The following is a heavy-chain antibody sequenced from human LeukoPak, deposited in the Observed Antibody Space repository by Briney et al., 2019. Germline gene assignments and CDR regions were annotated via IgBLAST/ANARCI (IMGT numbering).Heavy chain of an antibody. J-gene: IGHJ4*02. CDR3: AGTVVTPEFSEPFGY. CDR2: IYHSGST. V-gene: IGHV4-4*02. CDR1: GGSISSSNW. Sequence: SGTLSLTCAVSGGSISSSNWWSWVRQPPGKGLEWIGEIYHSGSTNYNPSLKSRVTISVDKSKNQFSLKLGSVTAADTAVYYCAGTVVTPEFSEPFGYWGQGTLVTVSS. D-gene: IGHD4-23*01.